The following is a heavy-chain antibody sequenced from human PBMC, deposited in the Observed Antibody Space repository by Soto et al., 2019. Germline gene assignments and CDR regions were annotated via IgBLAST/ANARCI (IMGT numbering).Heavy chain of an antibody. CDR3: ARAVTDYYYYGMDV. D-gene: IGHD4-4*01. CDR2: IYYSGST. CDR1: GGSISSYY. V-gene: IGHV4-59*01. J-gene: IGHJ6*02. Sequence: SETLSLTCTVSGGSISSYYWSWIRQPPGKGLEWIGYIYYSGSTNYNPSLKSRVTISVDTSKNQFSLKLSSVTAADTAVCYCARAVTDYYYYGMDVWGQGTTVTVSS.